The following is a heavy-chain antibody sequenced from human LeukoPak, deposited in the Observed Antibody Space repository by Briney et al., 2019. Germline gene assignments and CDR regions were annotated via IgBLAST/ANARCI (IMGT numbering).Heavy chain of an antibody. CDR1: GGSITSYD. CDR3: ARLTSSWYQDWYFDL. V-gene: IGHV4-4*07. D-gene: IGHD6-13*01. Sequence: PSETLSLTCTVSGGSITSYDWSWIRQPAGKGLEWIGRFYTRGSTNYNPSLKSRVAMSLDTSKNQFSLKLSSVTAADTAFYYCARLTSSWYQDWYFDLWGRGTLVTVSS. CDR2: FYTRGST. J-gene: IGHJ2*01.